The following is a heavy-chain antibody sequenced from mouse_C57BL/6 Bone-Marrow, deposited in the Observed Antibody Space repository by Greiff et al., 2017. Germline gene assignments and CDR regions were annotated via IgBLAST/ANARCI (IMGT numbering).Heavy chain of an antibody. V-gene: IGHV1-59*01. CDR1: GYTFTSYW. Sequence: QVQLQQSGAELVRPGTSVKLSCKASGYTFTSYWMHWVKQRPGQGLEWIGVIDPSDSYTNYNQKFKGKATLTVDTSSSTAYMQLSSLTSEDSAVYYWARNDYGSSYNFDYWGQGTTLTVSS. CDR2: IDPSDSYT. J-gene: IGHJ2*01. CDR3: ARNDYGSSYNFDY. D-gene: IGHD1-1*01.